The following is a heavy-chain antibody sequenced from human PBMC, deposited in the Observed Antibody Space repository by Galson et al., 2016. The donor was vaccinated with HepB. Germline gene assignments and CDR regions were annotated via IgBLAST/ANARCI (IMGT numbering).Heavy chain of an antibody. D-gene: IGHD2-2*01. Sequence: SETLSLTCTVSGGSISTSSYYWGWIRQPPGKGLQWIGSIYYTGSTYNNPSLKSQVTISGDTSKNQFSLNLSSVTAADTAVYYCARPSIYCSTTSCYSGSFDIWGQGTMVTVSS. V-gene: IGHV4-39*01. J-gene: IGHJ3*02. CDR1: GGSISTSSYY. CDR2: IYYTGST. CDR3: ARPSIYCSTTSCYSGSFDI.